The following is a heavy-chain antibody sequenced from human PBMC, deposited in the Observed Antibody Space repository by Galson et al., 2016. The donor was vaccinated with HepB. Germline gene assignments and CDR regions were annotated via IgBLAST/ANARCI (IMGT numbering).Heavy chain of an antibody. D-gene: IGHD4/OR15-4a*01. V-gene: IGHV3-48*03. CDR1: GFSFSSYN. Sequence: SLRLSCAASGFSFSSYNMNWVRQAPGKGLEWVSFLSSTSSTIYYADSVKGRFTISRDNAKNSFYLQMNSLRAEDTAVYYGFGAQSSPWGQGTLVTVSS. CDR2: LSSTSSTI. CDR3: FGAQSSP. J-gene: IGHJ5*02.